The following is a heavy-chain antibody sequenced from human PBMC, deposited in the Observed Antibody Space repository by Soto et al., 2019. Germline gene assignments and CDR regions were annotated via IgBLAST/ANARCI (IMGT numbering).Heavy chain of an antibody. CDR3: AKGKAEGTTALYYYYYYMDV. J-gene: IGHJ6*03. CDR2: ISGSGGST. Sequence: PGGSLRLSCAASGFTFSSYAMSWVRQAPGKGLEWVSAISGSGGSTYYADSVKGRFTISRDNSKNTLYLQMNSLRAEDTAVYYCAKGKAEGTTALYYYYYYMDVWGKGTTVTVSS. V-gene: IGHV3-23*01. CDR1: GFTFSSYA. D-gene: IGHD4-4*01.